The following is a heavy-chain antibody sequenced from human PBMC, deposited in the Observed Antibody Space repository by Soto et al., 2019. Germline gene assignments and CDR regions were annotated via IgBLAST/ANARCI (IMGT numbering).Heavy chain of an antibody. V-gene: IGHV3-11*01. Sequence: VGSLRLSCAASGFTFSYYYMSWIRQAPGKGLEWVSYISSSGSTIYYADSVKGRFTISRDNAKNSLYLQMNSLRAEDTAVYYCARAAIGYCSGGSCYDGYYFDYWGQGTLVTVSS. J-gene: IGHJ4*02. CDR3: ARAAIGYCSGGSCYDGYYFDY. D-gene: IGHD2-15*01. CDR1: GFTFSYYY. CDR2: ISSSGSTI.